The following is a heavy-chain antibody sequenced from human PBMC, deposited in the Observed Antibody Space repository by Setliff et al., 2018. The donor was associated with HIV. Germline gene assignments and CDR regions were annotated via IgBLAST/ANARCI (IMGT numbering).Heavy chain of an antibody. Sequence: SETLSLTCAVYGGSFSGYYWSWIRQPPGKGLEWIGEINHSGSTNYNPSLKSRVTISVDTSKNQFSLKLYSVTAADTSVYYRARRWGIRGYSSWGQGTLVTVSS. CDR1: GGSFSGYY. CDR2: INHSGST. D-gene: IGHD5-18*01. CDR3: ARRWGIRGYSS. V-gene: IGHV4-34*01. J-gene: IGHJ5*02.